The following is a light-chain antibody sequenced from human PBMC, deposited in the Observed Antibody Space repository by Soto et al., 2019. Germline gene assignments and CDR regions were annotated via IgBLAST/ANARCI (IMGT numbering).Light chain of an antibody. J-gene: IGLJ2*01. Sequence: QSALTQPRSVSGSPGQSVTISCTGTSNDVGGYDYVSWYQQYPGKAPTYILHDVTKRPSGVPDRFSGSKSGNTASLTISGLQADDEADYYCCSYAGNYTFFGGGTKLTVL. CDR3: CSYAGNYTF. CDR1: SNDVGGYDY. V-gene: IGLV2-11*01. CDR2: DVT.